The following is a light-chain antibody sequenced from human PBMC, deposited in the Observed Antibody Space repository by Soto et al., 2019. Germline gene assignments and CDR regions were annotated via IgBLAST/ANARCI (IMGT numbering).Light chain of an antibody. CDR1: QSVNTF. CDR2: DTS. V-gene: IGKV3-11*01. J-gene: IGKJ1*01. Sequence: EIVLTQSPATLSLSPGERAPLSFRASQSVNTFLAWFQQKPGQAPRLLIYDTSNRATGIPARFSGSGSGTDFTLTITSLEPEDFAVYYCQQRSNWPRTFGQGTKVDIK. CDR3: QQRSNWPRT.